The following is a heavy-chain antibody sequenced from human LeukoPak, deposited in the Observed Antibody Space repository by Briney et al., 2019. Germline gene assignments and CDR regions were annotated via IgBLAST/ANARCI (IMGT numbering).Heavy chain of an antibody. D-gene: IGHD2-2*01. CDR3: ARGRAVVVPAFFDY. CDR2: IYYSGST. Sequence: SETLSLTCTVSGGSISSHYWSWIRQPPGKGLEWIGYIYYSGSTNYNPSLKSRVTISVDTSKNQFSLKLSSVTAADTAVYYCARGRAVVVPAFFDYWGQGTLVTVSS. J-gene: IGHJ4*02. CDR1: GGSISSHY. V-gene: IGHV4-59*11.